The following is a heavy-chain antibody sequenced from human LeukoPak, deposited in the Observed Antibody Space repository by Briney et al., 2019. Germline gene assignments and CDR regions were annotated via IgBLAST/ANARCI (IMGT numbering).Heavy chain of an antibody. CDR3: ARDYPTDY. Sequence: GGSLRLSCAASGFTFSSYWMSWVRQAPGKGLEWVSYISSSSNTIYYADSVKGRFTISRDNAKNSLYLQMNSLRAEDTAVYYCARDYPTDYWGQGTLVTVSS. CDR2: ISSSSNTI. CDR1: GFTFSSYW. V-gene: IGHV3-48*01. J-gene: IGHJ4*02.